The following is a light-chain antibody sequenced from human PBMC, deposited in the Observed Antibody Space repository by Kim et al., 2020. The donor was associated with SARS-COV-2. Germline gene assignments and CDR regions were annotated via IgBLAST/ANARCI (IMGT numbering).Light chain of an antibody. J-gene: IGKJ3*01. CDR3: QQLNNYPFT. CDR1: QGISSY. CDR2: AAS. V-gene: IGKV1-9*01. Sequence: ASVGDRVTITCRASQGISSYLAWYQQKPGKAPKLLIYAASSLQSGVPSRFSGGGSETDFTLAISSLQPDDFATYYCQQLNNYPFTFAPGTKVDIK.